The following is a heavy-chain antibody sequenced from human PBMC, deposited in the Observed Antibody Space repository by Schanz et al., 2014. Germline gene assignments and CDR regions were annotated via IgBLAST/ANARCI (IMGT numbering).Heavy chain of an antibody. CDR1: GFTFSSYA. Sequence: VQLLQFGGGVVQPGRSLRLSCAASGFTFSSYAMHWVRQAPGKGLEWVSYICSSGNTIYYADSVKGRFTISRDNAKNSLYLQMNSLRAEDTAVYYCARPRFDYGEVDYWGQGTLVTVSS. J-gene: IGHJ4*02. V-gene: IGHV3-48*04. CDR3: ARPRFDYGEVDY. CDR2: ICSSGNTI. D-gene: IGHD4-17*01.